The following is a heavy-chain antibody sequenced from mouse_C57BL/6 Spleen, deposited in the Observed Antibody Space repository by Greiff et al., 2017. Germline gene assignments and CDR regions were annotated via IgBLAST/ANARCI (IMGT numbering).Heavy chain of an antibody. J-gene: IGHJ3*01. CDR2: IYPGDGDT. Sequence: QVQLKQSGAELVKPGASVKISCKASGYAFSSYWMNWVKQRPGKGLEWIGQIYPGDGDTNYNGKFKGKATLTADKSSSTAYMQLSSLTSEDSAVYFCVRSDDYDGDWFAYWGQGTLVTVSA. D-gene: IGHD2-4*01. CDR1: GYAFSSYW. V-gene: IGHV1-80*01. CDR3: VRSDDYDGDWFAY.